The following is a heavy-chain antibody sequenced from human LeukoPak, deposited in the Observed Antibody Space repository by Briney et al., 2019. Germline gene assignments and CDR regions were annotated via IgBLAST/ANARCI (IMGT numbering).Heavy chain of an antibody. CDR1: GFTFSSYS. J-gene: IGHJ5*02. CDR3: ARDSKDGWFDP. V-gene: IGHV3-21*01. CDR2: ISSSSSYI. Sequence: PGGSLRLSCAASGFTFSSYSMNWVRQAPGKGLEWVSSISSSSSYIYFADSVKGRFTISRDNAKNSLYLQMNSLRAEDTAVYYCARDSKDGWFDPWGQGTLVTVSS. D-gene: IGHD2-15*01.